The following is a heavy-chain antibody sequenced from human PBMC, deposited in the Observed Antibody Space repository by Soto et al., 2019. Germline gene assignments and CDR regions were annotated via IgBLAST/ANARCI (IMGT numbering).Heavy chain of an antibody. CDR3: ASLSGYCSSTSCYAAFDY. D-gene: IGHD2-2*01. Sequence: QVQLVESGGGVVQPGRSLRLSCAASGFTFSSYAMHWVRQAPGKGLEWVAVISYDGSNKYYADSVKGRFTISRDNSKNTLYLQMNSLRGEDTAVYYCASLSGYCSSTSCYAAFDYWGQGTLVTVSS. CDR1: GFTFSSYA. CDR2: ISYDGSNK. V-gene: IGHV3-30-3*01. J-gene: IGHJ4*02.